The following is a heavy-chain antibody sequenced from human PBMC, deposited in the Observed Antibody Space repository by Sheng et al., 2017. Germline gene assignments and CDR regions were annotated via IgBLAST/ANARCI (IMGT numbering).Heavy chain of an antibody. CDR1: GFAFSRYA. Sequence: ESGGGLVQPGESLRLSCAASGFAFSRYAMSWVRQVPGMGLEWVAAVSASGSDTHYTDSTKGHFTISRDNSKNTVYLQVHSVRADDTATYYCAKEGLVGDGYNWGQGTMVTVSS. CDR2: VSASGSDT. J-gene: IGHJ3*01. V-gene: IGHV3-23*01. D-gene: IGHD1-26*01. CDR3: AKEGLVGDGYN.